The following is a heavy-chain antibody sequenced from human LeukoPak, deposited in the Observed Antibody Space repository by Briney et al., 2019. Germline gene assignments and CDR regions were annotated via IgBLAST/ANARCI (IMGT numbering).Heavy chain of an antibody. Sequence: GGSLRLSCAASGFTFSSYAMSWVRQAPGKGLEWVSTISGSGGSTNYADSVKGRFTISRDNSKNTLYVQMNSLRAEDTAVYYCAKDKGYSSSSGAYSFDIWGQGTTVTVSS. CDR2: ISGSGGST. V-gene: IGHV3-23*01. CDR3: AKDKGYSSSSGAYSFDI. J-gene: IGHJ3*02. CDR1: GFTFSSYA. D-gene: IGHD6-6*01.